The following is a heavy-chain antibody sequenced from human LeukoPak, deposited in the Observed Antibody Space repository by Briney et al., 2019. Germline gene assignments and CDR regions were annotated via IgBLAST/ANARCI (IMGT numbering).Heavy chain of an antibody. CDR2: INSDGSST. CDR1: GFTFNSNW. CDR3: ARGLSGYASSLGY. V-gene: IGHV3-74*01. Sequence: GGSLRLSCAASGFTFNSNWMHWVRQAPGKGLVWVSRINSDGSSTNYADSVRGRFSISRDNAKNTLYLQMDSLRAEDTAVYYCARGLSGYASSLGYWGQGTLVTVSA. D-gene: IGHD2-2*01. J-gene: IGHJ4*02.